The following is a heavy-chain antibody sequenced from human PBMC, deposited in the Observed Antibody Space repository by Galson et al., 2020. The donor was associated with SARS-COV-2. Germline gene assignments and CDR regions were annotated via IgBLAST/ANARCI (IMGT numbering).Heavy chain of an antibody. CDR2: IFSADST. CDR1: GFMVSNNY. Sequence: GESLKISCVASGFMVSNNYMRWVRQTPGKGLEWVAVIFSADSTYYAESVKGRFTVSRDTSKNLLSLHMNNLRFEDTGLYYCTRAPPLCSCRTCYWERFYYYGMDVCGQGTTVTVSS. J-gene: IGHJ6*02. V-gene: IGHV3-53*01. CDR3: TRAPPLCSCRTCYWERFYYYGMDV. D-gene: IGHD2-15*01.